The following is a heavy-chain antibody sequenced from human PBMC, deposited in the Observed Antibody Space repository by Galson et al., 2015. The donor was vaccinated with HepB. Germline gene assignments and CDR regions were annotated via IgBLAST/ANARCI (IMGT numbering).Heavy chain of an antibody. V-gene: IGHV3-30*02. CDR3: AKGYGSGSYYSDY. CDR2: IQYDGSSK. D-gene: IGHD3-10*01. J-gene: IGHJ4*02. CDR1: GFNFSSYG. Sequence: SLRLSCAASGFNFSSYGMHWVRQAPGKGLEWVAFIQYDGSSKYYADSVKGRFTISRDNSKNTLYLQMNSLRAEDTAVYYCAKGYGSGSYYSDYWGQGTLVTVSS.